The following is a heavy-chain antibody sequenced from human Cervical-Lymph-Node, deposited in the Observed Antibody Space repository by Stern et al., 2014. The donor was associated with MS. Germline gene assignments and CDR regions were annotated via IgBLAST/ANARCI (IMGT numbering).Heavy chain of an antibody. J-gene: IGHJ4*02. V-gene: IGHV5-51*01. Sequence: VQLVESGPEVKRPGESLKISCQASGYTFTSYWIGWVRQMPGKGLEWIAIIFPGGSDISYSPSFQGQVTFSADKSSSPAYLQWNNLKASDAAIYYCARQRYFDYWGQGTLVTVSS. CDR1: GYTFTSYW. CDR3: ARQRYFDY. CDR2: IFPGGSDI.